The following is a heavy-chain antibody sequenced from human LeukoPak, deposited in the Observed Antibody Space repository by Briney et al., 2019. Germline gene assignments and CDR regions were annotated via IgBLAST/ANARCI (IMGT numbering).Heavy chain of an antibody. Sequence: SETLSLTCAVYGGSFSGYYWSWIRQPPGKGLEWIGEINHSGSTNYNPSLKSRVTMSVDTSKNQFSLKLSSVTAADTAVYYCARLQHSSGWFDYWGQGTLVTVSS. CDR3: ARLQHSSGWFDY. CDR1: GGSFSGYY. D-gene: IGHD6-19*01. CDR2: INHSGST. J-gene: IGHJ4*02. V-gene: IGHV4-34*01.